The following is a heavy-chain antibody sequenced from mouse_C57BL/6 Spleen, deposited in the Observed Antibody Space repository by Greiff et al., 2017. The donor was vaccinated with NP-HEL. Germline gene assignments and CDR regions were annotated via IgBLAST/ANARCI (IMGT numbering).Heavy chain of an antibody. J-gene: IGHJ2*01. Sequence: QVQLQQPGAELVRPGSSVKLSCKASGYTFTSYWMHWVKQRPIQGLEWIGNIDPSDSETHYNQKFKDKATLTVDKSSSTAYMQLSSLTSEDSAVYYCARGGLLPYFDYWGQGTTLTVSS. CDR3: ARGGLLPYFDY. V-gene: IGHV1-52*01. CDR1: GYTFTSYW. D-gene: IGHD3-1*01. CDR2: IDPSDSET.